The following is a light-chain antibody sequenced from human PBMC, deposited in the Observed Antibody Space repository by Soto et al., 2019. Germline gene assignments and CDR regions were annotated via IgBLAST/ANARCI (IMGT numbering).Light chain of an antibody. CDR3: QQYDKWPRT. CDR2: GAS. CDR1: QSVSRK. V-gene: IGKV3-15*01. Sequence: DIVRTQSPATLSVSPGERATLSCRASQSVSRKLAWYQQTRGQAPRLLIYGASTRATGVPARFSGSGSGTEFTLTISNLQSEDFAVYHCQQYDKWPRTFGQGTKVDIK. J-gene: IGKJ1*01.